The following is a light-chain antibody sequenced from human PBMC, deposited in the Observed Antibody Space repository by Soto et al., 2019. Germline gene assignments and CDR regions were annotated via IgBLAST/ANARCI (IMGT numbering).Light chain of an antibody. V-gene: IGLV2-8*02. CDR1: SSDVGGYIY. CDR2: EVN. CDR3: SSYAGSNYV. J-gene: IGLJ1*01. Sequence: QSALTQPPSASRSPGQSVTISCTGTSSDVGGYIYVSWYQQHPGKVPKLMIYEVNKRPSGVPDRFSGSRSGNTASLTVSGLQTEDEADYYCSSYAGSNYVFGTGTKLTVL.